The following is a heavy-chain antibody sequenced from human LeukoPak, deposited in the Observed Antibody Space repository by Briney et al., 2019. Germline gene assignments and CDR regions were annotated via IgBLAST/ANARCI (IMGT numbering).Heavy chain of an antibody. CDR3: ARDGSVLWRGYHSISYNYYMDV. CDR1: GYTFTGYY. CDR2: INPNSGGT. Sequence: EASVKVSCKASGYTFTGYYMHWVRQAPGQGLEWMGWINPNSGGTNYAQKFQGRVTMTRDTSISTAYMELSRPRPEDTAVYFCARDGSVLWRGYHSISYNYYMDVWGEGTTVTVSS. J-gene: IGHJ6*03. D-gene: IGHD3-3*01. V-gene: IGHV1-2*02.